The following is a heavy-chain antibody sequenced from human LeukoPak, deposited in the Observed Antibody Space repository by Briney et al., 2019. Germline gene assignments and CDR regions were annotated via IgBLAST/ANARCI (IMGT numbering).Heavy chain of an antibody. V-gene: IGHV3-48*03. CDR1: GFTFSSYE. CDR2: ISSSGSTI. J-gene: IGHJ4*02. CDR3: ARTRGDYGDYAGY. Sequence: PGGSLRLSCAASGFTFSSYEMNWVRQAPGKGLEWVSYISSSGSTIYYADSVKGRFTISRDNAKNSLYLQMNSLRAEDTAVYYCARTRGDYGDYAGYWGQGTLVTVSS. D-gene: IGHD4-17*01.